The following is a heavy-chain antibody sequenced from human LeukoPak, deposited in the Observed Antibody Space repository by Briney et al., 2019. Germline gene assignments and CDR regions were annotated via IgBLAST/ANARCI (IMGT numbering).Heavy chain of an antibody. D-gene: IGHD6-19*01. CDR2: VSAYNGNT. V-gene: IGHV1-18*01. CDR3: ARDRPSITVAGTTSSDY. J-gene: IGHJ4*02. CDR1: GYTFTNYG. Sequence: ASVKVSCKASGYTFTNYGLTWVRQAPGQGLELMGWVSAYNGNTKYSQKLQGRVTMTTDTSTSTAYMELRSLRSDDTAVYYCARDRPSITVAGTTSSDYWGQGTLVTVSS.